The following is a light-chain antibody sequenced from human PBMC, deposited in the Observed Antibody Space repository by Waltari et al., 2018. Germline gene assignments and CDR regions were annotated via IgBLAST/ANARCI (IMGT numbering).Light chain of an antibody. Sequence: QSALIPPPAAAGSPGQSATISCTGASSGIGRYDLLVFSQQHPGNAPHLVLSDVTKRPSGVSDRFSGSESGDTASLTISGLQFEDEADYDCCSYAGNYIWVFGGGTRLTVL. V-gene: IGLV2-23*02. CDR1: SSGIGRYDL. J-gene: IGLJ3*02. CDR3: CSYAGNYIWV. CDR2: DVT.